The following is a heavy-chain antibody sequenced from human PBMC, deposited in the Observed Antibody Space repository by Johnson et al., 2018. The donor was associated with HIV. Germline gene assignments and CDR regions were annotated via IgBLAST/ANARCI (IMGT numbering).Heavy chain of an antibody. CDR2: ISYDGSNK. CDR1: GFTFSSYG. J-gene: IGHJ3*02. D-gene: IGHD2-2*01. Sequence: QVQLVESGGGVVQPGRSLRLSCAASGFTFSSYGMHWVRQAPGKGLEWVAVISYDGSNKYYADSVKGRFTISRDNSKNTLYLQMTSLRAEDTAVYYCARDLMGPIVVDPYAFYIWGQGTMVTVSS. V-gene: IGHV3-30*03. CDR3: ARDLMGPIVVDPYAFYI.